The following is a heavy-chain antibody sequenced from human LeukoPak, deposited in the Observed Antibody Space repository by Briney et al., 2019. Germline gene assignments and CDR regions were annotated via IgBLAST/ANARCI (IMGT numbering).Heavy chain of an antibody. CDR3: ARGKGGYGYGSFDY. V-gene: IGHV1-2*02. D-gene: IGHD5-18*01. CDR2: INPNSGGT. Sequence: ASVKVSCKASGYTFTGYYMHWVRQAPGQGLGWMGWINPNSGGTNYAQKFQGRVTMTRDTSISTAYMELSRLRSDDTAVYYCARGKGGYGYGSFDYWGQGTLVTVSS. J-gene: IGHJ4*02. CDR1: GYTFTGYY.